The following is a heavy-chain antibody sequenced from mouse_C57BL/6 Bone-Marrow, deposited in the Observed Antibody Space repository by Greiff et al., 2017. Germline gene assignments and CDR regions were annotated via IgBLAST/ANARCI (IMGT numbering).Heavy chain of an antibody. CDR2: ISNGGGST. Sequence: EVQRVESGGGLVQPGGSLKLSCAASGFTFSDYYMYWVRQTPEKRLEWVAYISNGGGSTYYPDTVKGRFTISRDNAKNTLYLQMSRLKSEDTAMYYCARQGDGSYWFAYWGQGTLVTVSA. CDR3: ARQGDGSYWFAY. J-gene: IGHJ3*01. V-gene: IGHV5-12*01. CDR1: GFTFSDYY. D-gene: IGHD1-1*01.